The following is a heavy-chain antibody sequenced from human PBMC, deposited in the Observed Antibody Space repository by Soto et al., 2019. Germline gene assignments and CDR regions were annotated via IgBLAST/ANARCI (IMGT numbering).Heavy chain of an antibody. CDR2: IIHSGRD. J-gene: IGHJ2*01. CDR1: GGSFSGYH. Sequence: QVHLQQWGAGLLKPSETLSLTCAVDGGSFSGYHWTWIRQFPGKGLEWIGEIIHSGRDNYNPSLSGRVSQSIDPSKRQSSLKLTSVAASDTALYYCARRPPRGIGFGEYTGLDIWGRGTLVTVSS. D-gene: IGHD5-12*01. CDR3: ARRPPRGIGFGEYTGLDI. V-gene: IGHV4-34*12.